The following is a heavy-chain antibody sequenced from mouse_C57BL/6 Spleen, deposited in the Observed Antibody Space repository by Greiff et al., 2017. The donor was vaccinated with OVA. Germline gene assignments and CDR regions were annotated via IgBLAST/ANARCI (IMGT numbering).Heavy chain of an antibody. J-gene: IGHJ3*01. CDR3: ARSDDGYYWFAC. CDR1: GYAFSSYW. V-gene: IGHV1-80*01. Sequence: QVQLQQSGAELVKPGASVKISCKASGYAFSSYWMNWVKQRPGKGLEWIGQIYPEDGDTNYNGKFKGKATLTADKSSSTAYMQLSSLTSEDSAVYFCARSDDGYYWFACGGQGTPVTVSA. D-gene: IGHD2-3*01. CDR2: IYPEDGDT.